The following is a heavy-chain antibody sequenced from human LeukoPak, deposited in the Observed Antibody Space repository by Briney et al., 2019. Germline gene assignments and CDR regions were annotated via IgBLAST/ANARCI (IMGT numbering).Heavy chain of an antibody. V-gene: IGHV1-69*13. J-gene: IGHJ4*02. Sequence: GASVKVSCKASGGTFSSYAISWVRQAPGQGLEWMGGIIPIFGTANYAQKFQGRVTITADESTSTAYMELSRLRSDDTTVYYCARRQSGGYALDYWGQGTLVTVSS. CDR2: IIPIFGTA. CDR1: GGTFSSYA. D-gene: IGHD5-12*01. CDR3: ARRQSGGYALDY.